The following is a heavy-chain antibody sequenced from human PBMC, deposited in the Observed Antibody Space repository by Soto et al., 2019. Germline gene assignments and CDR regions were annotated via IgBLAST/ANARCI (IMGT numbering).Heavy chain of an antibody. CDR2: INHSGST. CDR3: ARVHLYFGELSNLFDY. D-gene: IGHD3-16*02. CDR1: GGSFSGYY. J-gene: IGHJ4*02. V-gene: IGHV4-34*01. Sequence: SETLSLTCAVYGGSFSGYYWSWIRQPPGKGLEWIGEINHSGSTNYNPSLKSRVTISVDTSKNQFSLKLSSVTAADTAVYYCARVHLYFGELSNLFDYFGQGALVTVSS.